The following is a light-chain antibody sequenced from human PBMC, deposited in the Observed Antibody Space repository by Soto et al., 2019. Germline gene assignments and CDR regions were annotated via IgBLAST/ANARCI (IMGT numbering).Light chain of an antibody. CDR3: QQSYNSPWT. CDR1: QSISTY. J-gene: IGKJ1*01. Sequence: DIQMTPSPSSLSASVRDRVTITCRASQSISTYLNWYQQKPGKVPKLLIYAASTLQSGVPSRFRGSGSGTDFTLTISSLQPEDFATYYCQQSYNSPWTFAQGTKVEIK. V-gene: IGKV1-39*01. CDR2: AAS.